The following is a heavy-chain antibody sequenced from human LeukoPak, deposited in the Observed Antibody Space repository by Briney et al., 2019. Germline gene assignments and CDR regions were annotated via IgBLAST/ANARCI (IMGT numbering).Heavy chain of an antibody. CDR2: ISGSGGST. J-gene: IGHJ4*02. V-gene: IGHV3-23*01. D-gene: IGHD6-13*01. Sequence: GGSLRLSCAASGFTFSSYGMSWVRQAPGKGLEWVSAISGSGGSTYYADSVKGRFTISRDNSKNTLYLQMNSLRAEDTAVYYCAKDGGSTWYSFFDYWGQGTLVTVSS. CDR3: AKDGGSTWYSFFDY. CDR1: GFTFSSYG.